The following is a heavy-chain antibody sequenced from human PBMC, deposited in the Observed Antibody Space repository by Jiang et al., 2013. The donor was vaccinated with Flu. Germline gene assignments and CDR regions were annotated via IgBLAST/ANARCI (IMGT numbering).Heavy chain of an antibody. D-gene: IGHD6-13*01. CDR1: IQDQQLW. CDR2: ISYDSKIK. Sequence: VESGEAWSSLEVPDTFLCGLWIQDQQLWHALGPPDSRPGLEWVAVISYDSKIKFYAESVQGRFTISRDNAKNTLYLQMDSLRPEDTAVYYCSNGDSSSYPYWGQGTPVTVSS. V-gene: IGHV3-30*18. J-gene: IGHJ4*02. CDR3: SNGDSSSYPY.